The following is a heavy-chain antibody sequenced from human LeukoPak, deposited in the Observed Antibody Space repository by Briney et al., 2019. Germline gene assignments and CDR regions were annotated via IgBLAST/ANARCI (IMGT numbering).Heavy chain of an antibody. CDR2: ISNSGSSI. D-gene: IGHD3-16*02. CDR3: ARASGLSYMDV. CDR1: GFTFSSYE. V-gene: IGHV3-48*03. J-gene: IGHJ6*03. Sequence: GGSLTLSCAASGFTFSSYEMNWVRQAPGKGLEWVSYISNSGSSIYYADSVKGRFTISRDNAKNALYLQMNSLRAEDTAVYYCARASGLSYMDVWGRGTTVTVSS.